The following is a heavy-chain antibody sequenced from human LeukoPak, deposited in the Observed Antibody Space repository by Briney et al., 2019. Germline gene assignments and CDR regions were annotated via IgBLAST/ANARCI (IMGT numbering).Heavy chain of an antibody. D-gene: IGHD4-17*01. J-gene: IGHJ4*02. CDR3: ARGLRGSPGVDY. Sequence: SQTLSLTCAVSGGSISSGGYSWSWIRQPPGKGLDWIGYIYHSESTYYNPSLKSRVTISVDRSKNQFSLKLSSVTAADTAVYYCARGLRGSPGVDYWGQGTLVTVSS. CDR1: GGSISSGGYS. CDR2: IYHSEST. V-gene: IGHV4-30-2*01.